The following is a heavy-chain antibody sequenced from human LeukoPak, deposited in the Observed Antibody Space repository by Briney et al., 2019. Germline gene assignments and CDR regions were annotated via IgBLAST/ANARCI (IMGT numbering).Heavy chain of an antibody. Sequence: PGGSLRLSCAASGFTFSTFGMNWVRQAPGKGLDWVSYISPSGSTIYFTDSVKGRFTISRDNAKNSLYLQMNSVRAEDTAVYYCARETYSSSWSAKFYYYYYMDVWGKGTTVTVSS. CDR2: ISPSGSTI. CDR1: GFTFSTFG. J-gene: IGHJ6*03. D-gene: IGHD6-13*01. V-gene: IGHV3-48*04. CDR3: ARETYSSSWSAKFYYYYYMDV.